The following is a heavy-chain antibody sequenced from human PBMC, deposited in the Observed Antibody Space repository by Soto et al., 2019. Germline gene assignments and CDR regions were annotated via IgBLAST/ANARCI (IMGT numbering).Heavy chain of an antibody. CDR3: ARQSGYCSGGSCYRQTYFQH. CDR1: GGSISSSSYY. J-gene: IGHJ1*01. D-gene: IGHD2-15*01. Sequence: QLQLQESGPGLVKPSETLSLTCTVSGGSISSSSYYWGWIRQPPGKGLEWIGSIYYSGSTYYNPSLKSRVTISVDKSKNQFSLKLSSVTAADTAVYYCARQSGYCSGGSCYRQTYFQHWGQGTLVTVSS. CDR2: IYYSGST. V-gene: IGHV4-39*01.